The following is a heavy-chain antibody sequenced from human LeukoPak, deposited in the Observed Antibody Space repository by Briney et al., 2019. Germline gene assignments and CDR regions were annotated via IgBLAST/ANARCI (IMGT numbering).Heavy chain of an antibody. J-gene: IGHJ4*02. CDR1: GFTFSSYA. Sequence: GGSLRLSCAASGFTFSSYAVSWVRQAPGKGLEWVSTISASGGSTSYADSVKGRFTISRDNSKNTLYLQMNSLRAEDTAVYYCAKSDCSSTSCSLFDYWGQGTLVTVSS. D-gene: IGHD2-2*01. CDR2: ISASGGST. CDR3: AKSDCSSTSCSLFDY. V-gene: IGHV3-23*01.